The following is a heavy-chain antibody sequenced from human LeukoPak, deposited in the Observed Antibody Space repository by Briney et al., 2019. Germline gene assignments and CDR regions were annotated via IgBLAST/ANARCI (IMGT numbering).Heavy chain of an antibody. Sequence: SQTLSLTCTVSGGSISSGGYYWSWIRQPPGKGLEWIGYIYHSGSTYYNPSLKSRVTISVDRSKNQFSLKLSSVTAADTAVYYCARDLLFSDQEALTTGTVFDYWGQGTLVTVSS. CDR3: ARDLLFSDQEALTTGTVFDY. J-gene: IGHJ4*02. CDR2: IYHSGST. V-gene: IGHV4-30-2*01. D-gene: IGHD1-1*01. CDR1: GGSISSGGYY.